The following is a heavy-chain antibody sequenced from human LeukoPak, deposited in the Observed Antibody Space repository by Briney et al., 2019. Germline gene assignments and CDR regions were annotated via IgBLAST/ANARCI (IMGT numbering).Heavy chain of an antibody. D-gene: IGHD6-6*01. J-gene: IGHJ4*02. CDR3: ARPLSGYSSSLGY. CDR1: GFTFSSYE. Sequence: PGGSLRLSCAASGFTFSSYEMNWVRQAPGKGLEWVSYISTSGSTINYADSVQGRFTISRDNAKNTLYLQMNSLRAEDTAVYYCARPLSGYSSSLGYWGQGTLVTVSS. CDR2: ISTSGSTI. V-gene: IGHV3-48*03.